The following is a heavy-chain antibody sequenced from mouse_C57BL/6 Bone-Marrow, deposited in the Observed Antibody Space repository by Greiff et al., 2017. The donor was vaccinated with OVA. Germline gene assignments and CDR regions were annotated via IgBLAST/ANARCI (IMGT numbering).Heavy chain of an antibody. V-gene: IGHV1-53*01. CDR3: ARPPMSGTDAY. CDR2: INPSNGGT. D-gene: IGHD4-1*01. Sequence: QVQLQQPGPELVKPGASVKLSCKASGYTFTSSWMHWVKQRPGQGLEWIGNINPSNGGTNYNEKFKSKATLTVDKSSSTAYIQLSSLTSEDSAVYYCARPPMSGTDAYWGQVTLVIVSA. CDR1: GYTFTSSW. J-gene: IGHJ3*01.